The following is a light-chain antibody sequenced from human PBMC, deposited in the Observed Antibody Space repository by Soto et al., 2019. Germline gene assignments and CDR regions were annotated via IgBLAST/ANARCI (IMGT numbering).Light chain of an antibody. CDR2: DAS. J-gene: IGKJ4*01. CDR1: EGIRNY. Sequence: DIQMTQSPSSLSASVGDRVTITCQASEGIRNYLNWYQQKPGRAPKVLIYDASNLETGVPSRFSGSGSGTDFTFTISSLEPEEFATYYCQQYNNLPLTFCGGTKVDSK. CDR3: QQYNNLPLT. V-gene: IGKV1-33*01.